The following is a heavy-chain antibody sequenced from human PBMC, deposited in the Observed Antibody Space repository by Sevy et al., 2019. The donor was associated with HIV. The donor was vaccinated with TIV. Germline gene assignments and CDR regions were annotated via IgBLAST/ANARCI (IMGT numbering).Heavy chain of an antibody. V-gene: IGHV3-23*01. CDR1: GFTFSSYD. CDR2: ISSSGGST. Sequence: GGSLRLSCAASGFTFSSYDMSWVRQAPGKGLEWVSAISSSGGSTYYADSVKGRFTISRDNSKNTLYLQMNSLRAEDTAVYYCANGYNYYYYGMDVWGQGTTVTVSS. D-gene: IGHD5-12*01. CDR3: ANGYNYYYYGMDV. J-gene: IGHJ6*02.